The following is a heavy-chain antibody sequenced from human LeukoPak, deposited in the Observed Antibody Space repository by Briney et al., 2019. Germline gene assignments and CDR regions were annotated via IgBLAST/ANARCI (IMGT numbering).Heavy chain of an antibody. CDR1: GFTFSSYS. CDR2: ISSSSSYI. CDR3: ARDLAVAETGDWVFDY. Sequence: GGSLRLSCAASGFTFSSYSMNWVRQAPGKGLEWVSSISSSSSYIYYADSVKGRFTISRDNAKNSLYLQMNSLRAEDTAVYYCARDLAVAETGDWVFDYWGQGTLVTVSS. J-gene: IGHJ4*02. D-gene: IGHD6-19*01. V-gene: IGHV3-21*01.